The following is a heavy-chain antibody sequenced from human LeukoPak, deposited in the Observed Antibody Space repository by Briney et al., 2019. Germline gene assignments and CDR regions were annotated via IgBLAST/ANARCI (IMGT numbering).Heavy chain of an antibody. J-gene: IGHJ4*02. D-gene: IGHD3-10*01. V-gene: IGHV3-23*01. CDR2: VTGSGSNT. CDR3: AKDGPFSYGSGSYYQAVLDY. Sequence: GGSLRPSCAASGFTFSSYAMSWVRQAPGKGLEWVSGVTGSGSNTYYADSVKGRFTISRDNSKNTLYLQMNSLRAEDTAVYYCAKDGPFSYGSGSYYQAVLDYWGQGTLVTVSS. CDR1: GFTFSSYA.